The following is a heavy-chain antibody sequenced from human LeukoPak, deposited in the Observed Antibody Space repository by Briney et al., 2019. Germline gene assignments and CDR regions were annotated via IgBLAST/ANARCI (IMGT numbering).Heavy chain of an antibody. V-gene: IGHV3-7*01. CDR3: ANSLL. CDR2: IKEDGSEK. Sequence: SGGSLRLSCAASGCIFTDYWMYWVRLAQGRGLALVANIKEDGSEKNYVDSVKGRFTISRDNAKNSVYLQMNSLRVEDTAVYYCANSLLGGQGTLVTVSP. D-gene: IGHD2-21*01. J-gene: IGHJ4*02. CDR1: GCIFTDYW.